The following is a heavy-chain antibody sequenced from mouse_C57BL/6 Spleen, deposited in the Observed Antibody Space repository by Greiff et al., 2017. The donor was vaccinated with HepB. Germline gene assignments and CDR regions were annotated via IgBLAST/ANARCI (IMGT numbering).Heavy chain of an antibody. V-gene: IGHV10-1*01. CDR2: IRSKSNNYAT. J-gene: IGHJ1*03. Sequence: DVKLVESGGGLVQPKGSLKLSCAASGFSFNTYAMNWVRQAPGKGLEWVARIRSKSNNYATYYADSVKDRFTISRDDSESMLYLQMNNLKTEDTAMYYCVRQDYDVYWYFDVWGTGTTVTVSS. CDR3: VRQDYDVYWYFDV. CDR1: GFSFNTYA. D-gene: IGHD2-4*01.